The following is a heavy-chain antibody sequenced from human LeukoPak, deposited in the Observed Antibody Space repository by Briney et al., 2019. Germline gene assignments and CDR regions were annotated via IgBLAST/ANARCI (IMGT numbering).Heavy chain of an antibody. Sequence: PSETLSLTCTVSGGSISSYYWSWIRQPPGKGLEWIGYIYYSGSTNYNPSLKSRVTISVDTSKNQFSLKLSYVTAADTAVYYCARAQARNAFDIWGQGTMVTVSS. CDR1: GGSISSYY. CDR2: IYYSGST. CDR3: ARAQARNAFDI. V-gene: IGHV4-59*01. D-gene: IGHD5-12*01. J-gene: IGHJ3*02.